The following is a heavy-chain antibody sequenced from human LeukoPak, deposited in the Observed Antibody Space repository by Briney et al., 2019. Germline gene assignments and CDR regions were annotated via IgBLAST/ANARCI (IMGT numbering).Heavy chain of an antibody. CDR3: TRLRSSNYYDSTPKEFDY. Sequence: PGGSLRLSCAASGFTFSGSAMHWVRQASGKGLEWVGRIRSKANSYATAYAASVKGRFTISRDDSKNTAYLQMNSLKTEDTAVYYCTRLRSSNYYDSTPKEFDYWGQGTLVTVSS. D-gene: IGHD3-22*01. CDR1: GFTFSGSA. J-gene: IGHJ4*02. V-gene: IGHV3-73*01. CDR2: IRSKANSYAT.